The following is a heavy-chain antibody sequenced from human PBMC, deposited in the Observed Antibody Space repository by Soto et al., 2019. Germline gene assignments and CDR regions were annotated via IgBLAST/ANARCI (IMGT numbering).Heavy chain of an antibody. CDR1: GYTFSNYG. J-gene: IGHJ4*02. Sequence: QVQLLQSGAEVKKPGASVKVSCKASGYTFSNYGFSWVRQAPGQGLEWMGWISGYNGNTNYAERLQGRVTMTTDTSPRKAYMELKSLRYDDTAVYYCAREGQLGYWGQGTPVTVSS. D-gene: IGHD6-6*01. CDR3: AREGQLGY. V-gene: IGHV1-18*01. CDR2: ISGYNGNT.